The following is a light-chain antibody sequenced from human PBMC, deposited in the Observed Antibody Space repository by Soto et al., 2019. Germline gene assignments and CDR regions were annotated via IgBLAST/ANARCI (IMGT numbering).Light chain of an antibody. J-gene: IGKJ1*01. CDR3: QPYYSYSRT. Sequence: GVRLTITCRASQTIDRWLDWYQQKPGKAPKLLIFKASTLETGVPSRFSGSGSETEFTLTISSLQPDDSATYYCQPYYSYSRTFGQGTKVDI. CDR1: QTIDRW. V-gene: IGKV1-5*03. CDR2: KAS.